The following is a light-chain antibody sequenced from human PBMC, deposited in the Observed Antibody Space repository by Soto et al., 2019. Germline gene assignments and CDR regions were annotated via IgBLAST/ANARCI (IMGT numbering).Light chain of an antibody. CDR2: DAS. CDR1: HSVSTY. Sequence: NLYKSPGEGATLSCRASHSVSTYLAWYQQKPGQTPRLLIYDASTRATGIPARFSGSGSGTDFTLNISSLEPEDFAVYYCQQHTNSPATFGGGTKVDIK. V-gene: IGKV3-11*01. J-gene: IGKJ4*01. CDR3: QQHTNSPAT.